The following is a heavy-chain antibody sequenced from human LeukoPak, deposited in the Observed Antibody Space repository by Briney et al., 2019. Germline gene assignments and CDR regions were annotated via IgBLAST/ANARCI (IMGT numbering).Heavy chain of an antibody. CDR2: VYYTGST. CDR1: GGSISSGGYY. CDR3: ARRVVVPPTSLDAFDI. J-gene: IGHJ3*02. V-gene: IGHV4-61*08. D-gene: IGHD2-21*02. Sequence: SETLSLTCTVSGGSISSGGYYWNWIRQPPGKGLEWIGYVYYTGSTNYAPSLNSRVTVSLDTSKKQFSLRLKSVTAADTAVYYCARRVVVPPTSLDAFDIWSQGTMVTVSS.